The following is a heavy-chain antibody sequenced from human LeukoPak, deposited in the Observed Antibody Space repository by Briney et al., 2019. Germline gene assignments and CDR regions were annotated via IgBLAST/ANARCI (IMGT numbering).Heavy chain of an antibody. J-gene: IGHJ5*02. Sequence: SETLSLTCAVSGGSISSNNWWGWVRQPPGKGLEWIGEIYHSGSPNYNPSLKSRVTISVDTSKNQFSLKLSSVTAADTAVYYCARERAADNWFDPWGQGTLVTVSS. CDR1: GGSISSNNW. D-gene: IGHD6-13*01. CDR3: ARERAADNWFDP. V-gene: IGHV4-4*02. CDR2: IYHSGSP.